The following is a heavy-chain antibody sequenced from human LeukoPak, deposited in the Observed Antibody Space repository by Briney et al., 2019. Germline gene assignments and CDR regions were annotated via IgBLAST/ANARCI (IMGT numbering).Heavy chain of an antibody. V-gene: IGHV4-39*07. Sequence: PSETLSLTCTVSGGSISSYYWAWIRQSPGQGLEWIGSIFYGGSTFYNPSLKRRATISLDTSKNQFSLNLTSVTAADTAVYYCARDAKRFYAANWFDPWGQGTPVTVSS. J-gene: IGHJ5*02. CDR1: GGSISSYY. CDR2: IFYGGST. CDR3: ARDAKRFYAANWFDP. D-gene: IGHD2/OR15-2a*01.